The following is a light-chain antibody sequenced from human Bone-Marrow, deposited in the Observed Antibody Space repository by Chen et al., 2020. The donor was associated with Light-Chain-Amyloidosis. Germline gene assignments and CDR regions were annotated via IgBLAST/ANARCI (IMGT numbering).Light chain of an antibody. CDR1: QSVSSN. V-gene: IGKV3-11*01. CDR2: DAS. J-gene: IGKJ3*01. CDR3: QQRSSWPIT. Sequence: EIVMTQSPATLSVSPGERATLSCRASQSVSSNLAWYQQKPGQAPRLLIYDASTRATGIPARFSGSGSGTDFTLTINSLEPEDFAVYYCQQRSSWPITFGPGTRVDIK.